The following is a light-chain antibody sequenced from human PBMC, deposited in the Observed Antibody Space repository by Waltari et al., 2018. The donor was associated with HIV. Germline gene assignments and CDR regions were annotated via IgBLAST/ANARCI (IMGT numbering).Light chain of an antibody. CDR1: STDSRFYQH. CDR3: ATNRLDSTLV. Sequence: QSALTQPASVSGFPGQTINISCTGISTDSRFYQHVSWYQQHPASVPSLIFYDIDSRPSGIADHFSVSSSGDSASLTPYGLQSGDEAQYFCATNRLDSTLVFGGGTKLTIL. J-gene: IGLJ2*01. CDR2: DID. V-gene: IGLV2-14*03.